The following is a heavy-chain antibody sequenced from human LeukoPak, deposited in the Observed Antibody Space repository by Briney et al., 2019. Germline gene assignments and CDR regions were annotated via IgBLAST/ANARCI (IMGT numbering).Heavy chain of an antibody. D-gene: IGHD5-24*01. V-gene: IGHV3-11*01. CDR3: AREMATIEGYGMDV. J-gene: IGHJ6*02. CDR2: ISSSGSTI. Sequence: GGSLRLSCAASGFTISDYYMSWIRQAPGKGLEWVSYISSSGSTIYYADSVKGRFTISRDNAKNSLYLQMNSLRAEDTAVYYCAREMATIEGYGMDVWGQGTTVTVSS. CDR1: GFTISDYY.